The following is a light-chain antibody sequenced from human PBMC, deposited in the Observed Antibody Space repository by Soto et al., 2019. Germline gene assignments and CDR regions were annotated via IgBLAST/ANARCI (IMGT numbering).Light chain of an antibody. CDR2: EVS. J-gene: IGLJ1*01. V-gene: IGLV2-14*01. Sequence: QSVLTQPVFVHGYLGQPITISCTGTSRDVGGYNYVSWYKQHPGYAPELMIFEVSNRPSAVSNRFSGSKSGNTASLTISGLQAEDEADHSCSSYTGSNTYGFGTGTKVT. CDR1: SRDVGGYNY. CDR3: SSYTGSNTYG.